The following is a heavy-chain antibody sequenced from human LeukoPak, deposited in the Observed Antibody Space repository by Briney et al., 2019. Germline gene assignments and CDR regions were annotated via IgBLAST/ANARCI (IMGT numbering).Heavy chain of an antibody. Sequence: GGSLRLSCAASGFTFSSSAMSWVRQAPGKGLEWVSAISNNGGYTYYADSVQGRFTISRDNSKSTLCLQMNSLRAEDTAVYYCAKVRVSIAVALKPDFDYWGQGTLVTVSS. CDR1: GFTFSSSA. J-gene: IGHJ4*02. V-gene: IGHV3-23*01. D-gene: IGHD6-19*01. CDR2: ISNNGGYT. CDR3: AKVRVSIAVALKPDFDY.